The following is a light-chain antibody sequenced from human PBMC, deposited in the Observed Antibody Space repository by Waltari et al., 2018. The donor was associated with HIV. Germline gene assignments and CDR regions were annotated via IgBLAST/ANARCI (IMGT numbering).Light chain of an antibody. CDR3: CSYAGLKV. J-gene: IGLJ1*01. V-gene: IGLV2-11*01. Sequence: QSALTQPRSVSGSPGQSVTISCTGTSSDVGGYNYVSWYQQHPGKAPKLVIYDVSKRPSGVPDRFSGSKSGNTASLTISGLQAEDEADYYCCSYAGLKVFRTGTKVTVL. CDR2: DVS. CDR1: SSDVGGYNY.